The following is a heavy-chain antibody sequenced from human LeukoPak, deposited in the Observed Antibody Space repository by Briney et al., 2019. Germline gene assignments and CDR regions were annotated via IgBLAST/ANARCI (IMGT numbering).Heavy chain of an antibody. CDR3: AKIRRADDDY. CDR1: GFTFSSYA. CDR2: ISGSGAST. V-gene: IGHV3-23*01. J-gene: IGHJ4*02. Sequence: GGSLRLSCAASGFTFSSYAMSWVRQAPGKGLEWVSAISGSGASTYYADSVKGRFTISRDNSKNTLYLQMNSLRADDTAVFYCAKIRRADDDYWGQGTLVTVSS. D-gene: IGHD3-10*01.